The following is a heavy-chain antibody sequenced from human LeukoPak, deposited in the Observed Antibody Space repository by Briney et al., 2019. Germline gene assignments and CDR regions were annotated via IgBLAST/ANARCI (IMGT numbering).Heavy chain of an antibody. CDR1: GFTFSSYA. CDR3: AKDRYGSGSSYFDY. J-gene: IGHJ4*02. CDR2: IYSGGST. Sequence: GGSLRLSCAASGFTFSSYAMHWVRQAPGKGLEWVSVIYSGGSTYYADSVKGRFTISRDNSKNTLYLQMNSLRAEDTAVYYCAKDRYGSGSSYFDYWGQGTLVTVSS. V-gene: IGHV3-23*03. D-gene: IGHD3-10*01.